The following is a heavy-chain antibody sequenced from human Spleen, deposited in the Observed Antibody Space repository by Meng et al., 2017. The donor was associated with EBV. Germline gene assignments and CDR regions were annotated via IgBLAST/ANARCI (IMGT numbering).Heavy chain of an antibody. CDR3: TRAVLPPAILDPDHNWFDP. J-gene: IGHJ5*02. Sequence: EVQLVESXXGXVXXVGXLKLSWSASGFTFSGSAMHWVRQASGKGLEWVGRIRSKANSYATAYAASVKGRFAISRNDSQNTAYLQMNSLKTEDTAVYFCTRAVLPPAILDPDHNWFDPWGQGTLVTVSS. D-gene: IGHD2-2*01. V-gene: IGHV3-73*01. CDR2: IRSKANSYAT. CDR1: GFTFSGSA.